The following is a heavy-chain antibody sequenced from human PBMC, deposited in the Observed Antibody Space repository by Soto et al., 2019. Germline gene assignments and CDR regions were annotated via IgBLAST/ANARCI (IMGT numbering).Heavy chain of an antibody. CDR1: GYTFTSYD. V-gene: IGHV1-8*01. CDR2: MNPNSGNT. Sequence: ASVKVSCKASGYTFTSYDINWVRQATGQGLEWMGWMNPNSGNTGYAQKFQGRVTMTRNTSISTAYMELSSLRSEDTAVYYCARRGYSSSWYYYYYYGMDVWGQGTTVTVS. CDR3: ARRGYSSSWYYYYYYGMDV. D-gene: IGHD6-13*01. J-gene: IGHJ6*02.